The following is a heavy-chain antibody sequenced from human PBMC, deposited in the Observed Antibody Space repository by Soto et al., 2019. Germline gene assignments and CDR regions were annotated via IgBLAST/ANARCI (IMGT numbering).Heavy chain of an antibody. D-gene: IGHD5-18*01. CDR3: ARESGRKGYSYGLPFDY. J-gene: IGHJ4*02. CDR1: GGTFSSYA. CDR2: IIPIFGTA. V-gene: IGHV1-69*01. Sequence: QVQLVQSGAEVKKPGSSVKVSCKASGGTFSSYAISWVRQAPGQGLEWMGGIIPIFGTANYAQKFQGRVTVTANESTSTAYMELSSLRSEDTAVYYCARESGRKGYSYGLPFDYWGQGTLVTVSS.